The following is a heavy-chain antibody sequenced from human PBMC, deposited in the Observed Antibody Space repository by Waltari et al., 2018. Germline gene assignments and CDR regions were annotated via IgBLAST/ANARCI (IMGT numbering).Heavy chain of an antibody. D-gene: IGHD2-2*01. CDR3: ARDPHQAGDY. J-gene: IGHJ4*02. V-gene: IGHV3-11*01. Sequence: QVQVVESGGGLVKPGGSLRLSCVASGFTFTDYYMSWIRQAPGKGLEWVSFIYKSGITIFYADSVKGRFTVSRDNAKNSLYLQMNTLSPDDTAVYYCARDPHQAGDYWGQGTLVTVSS. CDR2: IYKSGITI. CDR1: GFTFTDYY.